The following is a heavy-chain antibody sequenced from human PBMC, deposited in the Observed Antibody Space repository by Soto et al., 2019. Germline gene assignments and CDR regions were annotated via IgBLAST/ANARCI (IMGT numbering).Heavy chain of an antibody. V-gene: IGHV1-46*03. CDR3: ARERTVTTLGHGAGFFYYYGMDV. J-gene: IGHJ6*02. CDR1: GYTFTSYY. CDR2: INPSGGST. D-gene: IGHD4-17*01. Sequence: QVQLVQSGAEVKKPGASVKVSCKASGYTFTSYYMHWVRQAPGQGLEWMGIINPSGGSTSYAQKFQGGVTMTRDTSTSTGYMELSSLRSEDTAVYYCARERTVTTLGHGAGFFYYYGMDVWGQGTTVTVSS.